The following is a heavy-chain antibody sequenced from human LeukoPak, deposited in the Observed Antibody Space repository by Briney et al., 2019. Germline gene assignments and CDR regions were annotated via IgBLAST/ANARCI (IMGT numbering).Heavy chain of an antibody. CDR1: GGSISSSSYY. J-gene: IGHJ4*02. Sequence: SETLSLTCTVSGGSISSSSYYWSWIRQPPGKGLEWIGEINHSGSTNYNPSLKSRVTISVDTSKNQFSLKLSSVTAADTAVYYRARVPWRGAYDYWGQGTLVTVSS. CDR3: ARVPWRGAYDY. CDR2: INHSGST. D-gene: IGHD3-10*01. V-gene: IGHV4-39*07.